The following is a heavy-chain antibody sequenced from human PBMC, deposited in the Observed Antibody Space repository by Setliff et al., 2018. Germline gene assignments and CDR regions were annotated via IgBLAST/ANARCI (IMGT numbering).Heavy chain of an antibody. CDR1: GFTFNTYA. Sequence: PGGSLRLSCAASGFTFNTYAMSWVRQPPGKGLEWVSSISGDGDSTYYADSVMGRFTISRDNSKNSLYLQLNSLRVEDTAVYYCAKDGMGPTYTYFFDFWGQGSQVTVS. CDR2: ISGDGDST. CDR3: AKDGMGPTYTYFFDF. V-gene: IGHV3-23*01. J-gene: IGHJ4*02. D-gene: IGHD1-26*01.